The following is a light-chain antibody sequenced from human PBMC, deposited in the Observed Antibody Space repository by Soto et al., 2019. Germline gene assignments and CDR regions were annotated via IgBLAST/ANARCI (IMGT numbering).Light chain of an antibody. Sequence: DIQMTQSPSTLSASVGDRVSITCRASQSISSWLAWYQQKPGKAPNLLIYKASSLESGVPSRLSGSGSGTEFTLTISSLQPDDFATYYCQQYNTYSTFGQGTKV. CDR2: KAS. J-gene: IGKJ1*01. CDR1: QSISSW. CDR3: QQYNTYST. V-gene: IGKV1-5*03.